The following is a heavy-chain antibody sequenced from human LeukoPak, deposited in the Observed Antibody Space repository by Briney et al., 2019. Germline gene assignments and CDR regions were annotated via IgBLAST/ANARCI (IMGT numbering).Heavy chain of an antibody. V-gene: IGHV1-69*13. CDR2: IIPIFGTA. CDR1: GGTFCSYA. D-gene: IGHD4-17*01. CDR3: ARTFYGDYGFDP. Sequence: GASVKVSCKASGGTFCSYAISWVRQAPGQGLEWMGGIIPIFGTANYAQKFQGRVTITADESTSTAYMELSSLRSEDTAVYYCARTFYGDYGFDPWGQGTLVTVSS. J-gene: IGHJ5*02.